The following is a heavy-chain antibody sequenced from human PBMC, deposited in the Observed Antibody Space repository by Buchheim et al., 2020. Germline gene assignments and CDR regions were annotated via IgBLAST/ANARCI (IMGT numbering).Heavy chain of an antibody. V-gene: IGHV4-34*01. CDR3: ARGRGIAVAGTGGDY. D-gene: IGHD6-19*01. CDR2: INHSGST. CDR1: GGSFSGYY. J-gene: IGHJ4*02. Sequence: QVQLQQWGAGLLKPSETLSLTCAVYGGSFSGYYWSWIRQPPGKGLEWIGEINHSGSTNYNPSLKSRVTISVDTSKNQFSLKLSSVTAADTAVYYCARGRGIAVAGTGGDYWGQGTL.